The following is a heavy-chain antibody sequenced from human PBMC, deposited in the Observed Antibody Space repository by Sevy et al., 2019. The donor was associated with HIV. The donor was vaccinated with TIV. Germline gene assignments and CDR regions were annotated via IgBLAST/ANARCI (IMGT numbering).Heavy chain of an antibody. J-gene: IGHJ4*02. V-gene: IGHV4-4*07. CDR1: GVSISEYH. CDR3: ARGRAMIDF. Sequence: LVAASEALSLTCSVSGVSISEYHWNWIRQSAGNRLEWIGRISSSGNSDYNSSFKSRVTISLDTSKNQFSLKLRSATVADTAFYFCARGRAMIDFWGQGIMVTVSS. CDR2: ISSSGNS.